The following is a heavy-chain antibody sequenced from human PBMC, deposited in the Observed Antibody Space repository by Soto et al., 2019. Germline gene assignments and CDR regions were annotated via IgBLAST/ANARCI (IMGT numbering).Heavy chain of an antibody. V-gene: IGHV1-24*01. Sequence: ASVKVSCRVSGYTITALSMHWVRQAPGKGLEWMGRFDPEDGEIIYAQKFQGRVTMTEDTSADTAYMELSSLRSEDTAVYYCATSSTWYKGAFDIWGQGTMVTVSS. D-gene: IGHD6-13*01. CDR3: ATSSTWYKGAFDI. CDR1: GYTITALS. J-gene: IGHJ3*02. CDR2: FDPEDGEI.